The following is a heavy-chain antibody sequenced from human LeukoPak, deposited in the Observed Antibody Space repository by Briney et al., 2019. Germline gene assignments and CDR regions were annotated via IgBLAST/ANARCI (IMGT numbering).Heavy chain of an antibody. V-gene: IGHV4-38-2*02. D-gene: IGHD2/OR15-2a*01. CDR2: IYHSGST. Sequence: SETLSLTCTVSGYSISSGYYWGWIRPPPGKGLEWIGSIYHSGSTYYNPSLKSRVTISVDTSKNQFSLKLTSVTAADTAVYYCARSMGRNRPVDYWGQGTLVTVSS. CDR1: GYSISSGYY. CDR3: ARSMGRNRPVDY. J-gene: IGHJ4*02.